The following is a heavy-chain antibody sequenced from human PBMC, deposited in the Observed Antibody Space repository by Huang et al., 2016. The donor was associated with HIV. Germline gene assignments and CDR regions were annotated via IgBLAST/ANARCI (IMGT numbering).Heavy chain of an antibody. Sequence: QVQLMESGGGVVHPGGSLTFSCVVSGLPFSNYGMPWIRQAPGRGLEWVTFIRYDGSDEYYSASVKGRFTVSRDNSNNTLYLQMNSLRPEDTATYYCAKQTWGGINDYWGQGTRVSVSS. V-gene: IGHV3-30*02. J-gene: IGHJ4*02. D-gene: IGHD3-16*01. CDR1: GLPFSNYG. CDR3: AKQTWGGINDY. CDR2: IRYDGSDE.